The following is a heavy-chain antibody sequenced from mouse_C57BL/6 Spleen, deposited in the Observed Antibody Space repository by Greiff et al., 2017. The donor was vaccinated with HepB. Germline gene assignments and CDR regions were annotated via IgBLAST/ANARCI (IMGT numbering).Heavy chain of an antibody. Sequence: VQLQQSGAELVRPGSSVKLSCKASGYTFTSYWMDWVKQRPGQGLEWIGNIYPSDSETHYNQKFKDKATLTVDKSSSTAYMQLSSLTSEDSAVYYCARNYYGSSSAWFAYWGQGTLVTVSA. D-gene: IGHD1-1*01. CDR1: GYTFTSYW. V-gene: IGHV1-61*01. J-gene: IGHJ3*01. CDR3: ARNYYGSSSAWFAY. CDR2: IYPSDSET.